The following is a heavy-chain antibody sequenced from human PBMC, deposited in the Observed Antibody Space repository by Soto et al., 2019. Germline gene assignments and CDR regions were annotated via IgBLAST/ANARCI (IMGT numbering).Heavy chain of an antibody. J-gene: IGHJ3*02. D-gene: IGHD3-9*01. Sequence: ASVKVSCKASGYTFTSYGISWVRQAPGQGLEWMGWISAYNGNTNYAQKLQGRVAMTTDTSTSTAYMELRSLRSDDTAVYYCARDSSTTYDILTGYYLGIGAFDIWGQGKMVTVSS. CDR3: ARDSSTTYDILTGYYLGIGAFDI. CDR1: GYTFTSYG. CDR2: ISAYNGNT. V-gene: IGHV1-18*01.